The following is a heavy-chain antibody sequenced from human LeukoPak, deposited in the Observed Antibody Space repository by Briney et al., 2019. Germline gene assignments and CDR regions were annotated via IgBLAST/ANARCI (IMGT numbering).Heavy chain of an antibody. D-gene: IGHD3-3*01. J-gene: IGHJ4*02. V-gene: IGHV1-2*02. CDR3: ARAAGGYYDFWSGYSQHYFDY. CDR2: INPNSGGT. Sequence: ASVKVSCKASGYTFTGYYMHWVRQAPGQGLEWMGWINPNSGGTNYAQKFQGRVTMTRDTSISTAYMELGRLRSDDTAVYYCARAAGGYYDFWSGYSQHYFDYWGQGTLVTVSS. CDR1: GYTFTGYY.